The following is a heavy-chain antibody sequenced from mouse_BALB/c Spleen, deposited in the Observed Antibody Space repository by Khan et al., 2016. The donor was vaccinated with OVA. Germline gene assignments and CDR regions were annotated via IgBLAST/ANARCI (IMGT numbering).Heavy chain of an antibody. V-gene: IGHV1-77*01. Sequence: QVQLKQSGPELVKPGASVKMSCKASGYTFTYYVITWVKQRTGQGLEWIGEIYPGSDNAYYNERFKGKATLTADKSSNTTYMQLSSLTSEDSAVYFCARGDGYYVYFDYWGQGNTLTGSS. CDR1: GYTFTYYV. CDR2: IYPGSDNA. CDR3: ARGDGYYVYFDY. D-gene: IGHD2-3*01. J-gene: IGHJ2*01.